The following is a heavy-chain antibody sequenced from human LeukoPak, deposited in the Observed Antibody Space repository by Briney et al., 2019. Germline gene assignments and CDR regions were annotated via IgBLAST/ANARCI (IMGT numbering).Heavy chain of an antibody. CDR2: IQYDGSNK. V-gene: IGHV3-30*02. D-gene: IGHD2-2*01. CDR3: ARDLHFQLLMGEIDY. J-gene: IGHJ4*02. CDR1: GFTFNSYG. Sequence: GGSLRLSCAASGFTFNSYGMHWVRQAPGKGLEWVTFIQYDGSNKYYADSVKGRFTISRDNSKNTLYLQMNSLRPEDTAVYYCARDLHFQLLMGEIDYWGQGTLVTVSS.